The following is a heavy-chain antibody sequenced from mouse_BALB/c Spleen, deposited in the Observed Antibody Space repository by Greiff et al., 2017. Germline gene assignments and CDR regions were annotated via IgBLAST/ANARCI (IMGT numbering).Heavy chain of an antibody. D-gene: IGHD2-4*01. CDR1: GFNIKDTY. Sequence: EVQLVESGAELVKPGASVKLSCTASGFNIKDTYMHWVKQRPEQGLEWIGRIDPANGNTKYDPKFQGKATITADTSSNTAYLQLSSLTSEDTAVYYCARSYDYDWYFDVWGAGTTVTVSS. V-gene: IGHV14-3*02. CDR3: ARSYDYDWYFDV. CDR2: IDPANGNT. J-gene: IGHJ1*01.